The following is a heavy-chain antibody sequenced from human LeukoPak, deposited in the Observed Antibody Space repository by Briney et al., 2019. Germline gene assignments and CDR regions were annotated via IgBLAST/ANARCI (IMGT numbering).Heavy chain of an antibody. V-gene: IGHV4-30-4*01. D-gene: IGHD4-17*01. CDR2: IYYSGST. J-gene: IGHJ2*01. CDR1: GGSISSGDYY. CDR3: ARDVNILGGGAVRLRPYWYFDL. Sequence: SETLSLTCTVSGGSISSGDYYWSWIRQPPGKGLEWIGNIYYSGSTYYNPSLKSRVTISVDTSKNQFCLKLSSVTAADTAVYYCARDVNILGGGAVRLRPYWYFDLWGRGTLVTVSS.